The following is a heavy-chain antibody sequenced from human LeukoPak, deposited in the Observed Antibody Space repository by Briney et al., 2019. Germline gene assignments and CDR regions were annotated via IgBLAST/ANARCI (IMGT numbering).Heavy chain of an antibody. CDR2: ISYDGTKK. D-gene: IGHD5-18*01. CDR3: ASRKDTPHLPDY. J-gene: IGHJ4*02. CDR1: GFTFSLYA. V-gene: IGHV3-30-3*01. Sequence: PGGSLRLSCAASGFTFSLYAMHWVRQAPGKGLEWVSVISYDGTKKYYADSVRGRFTISRDNSQNTLYLQMNSLKPEDTAVYYCASRKDTPHLPDYWGQGTPVAVSS.